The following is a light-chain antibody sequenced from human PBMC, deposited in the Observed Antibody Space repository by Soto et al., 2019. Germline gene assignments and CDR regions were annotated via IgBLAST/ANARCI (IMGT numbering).Light chain of an antibody. CDR1: QSIDSKY. J-gene: IGKJ1*01. V-gene: IGKV3-20*01. CDR3: QEYFASSWT. Sequence: EIVLTQSPGTLSSSPGERATLSCRASQSIDSKYLAWYQHKPGQAPSLLIYATSSRATGIPDRFGGSGSGTDFTLTINRLEPEDFAVYYCQEYFASSWTFGQGTKVDIK. CDR2: ATS.